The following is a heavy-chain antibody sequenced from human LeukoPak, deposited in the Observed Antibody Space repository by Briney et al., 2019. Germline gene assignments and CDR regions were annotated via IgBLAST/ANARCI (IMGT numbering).Heavy chain of an antibody. J-gene: IGHJ4*02. Sequence: ASVKVSCKASGYTFTGYYMHWVRQAPGQGLEWMGWINPNSGGTNYAQKFQGRVTMTRDTSISTAYMELSRLRSDDTAVYYCARDRTITFGGVILYWGQGTLVTVSS. CDR1: GYTFTGYY. V-gene: IGHV1-2*02. CDR2: INPNSGGT. D-gene: IGHD3-16*01. CDR3: ARDRTITFGGVILY.